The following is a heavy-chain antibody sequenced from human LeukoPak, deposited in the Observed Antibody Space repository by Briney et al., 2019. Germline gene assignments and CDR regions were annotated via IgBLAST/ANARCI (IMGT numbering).Heavy chain of an antibody. V-gene: IGHV3-64D*06. CDR1: GFTFSSYA. D-gene: IGHD5-18*01. CDR2: ISSNGGST. J-gene: IGHJ3*02. Sequence: GGSLRLSCSASGFTFSSYAMHWVRQAPGKGLEYVSAISSNGGSTYYADSVKGRFTISRDNSKNTLYLQMSSLRAEDTAVYYCVKDRNTAMVDGAFDIWGQGTMVTVSS. CDR3: VKDRNTAMVDGAFDI.